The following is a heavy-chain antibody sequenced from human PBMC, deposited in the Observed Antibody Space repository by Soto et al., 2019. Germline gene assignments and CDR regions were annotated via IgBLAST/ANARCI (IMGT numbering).Heavy chain of an antibody. CDR1: GFTFDDYA. CDR2: ISWNSGSI. D-gene: IGHD3-9*01. V-gene: IGHV3-9*01. J-gene: IGHJ4*02. Sequence: GGSLRLSCAASGFTFDDYAMHWVRQAPGKGLEWVSGISWNSGSIGYADSVKGRFTISRDNAKKSLYLQMNSLRTEDTALYYCAKDLVRSYDILTGYFDYWGQGTLVTVSS. CDR3: AKDLVRSYDILTGYFDY.